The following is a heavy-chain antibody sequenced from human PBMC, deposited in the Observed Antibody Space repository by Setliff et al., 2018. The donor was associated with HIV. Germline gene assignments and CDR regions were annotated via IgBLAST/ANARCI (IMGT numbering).Heavy chain of an antibody. D-gene: IGHD3-3*01. Sequence: SETLSLTCAVSSGSISSSNWWSWVRQPPGKELEWIGEIYHSGSTNYNPSPKSRVTISIDKAKNQISLRLTSVTAADTAIYFCTRRSNFGSGYYKDHAFDLWGQGTMVTVSS. CDR1: SGSISSSNW. CDR2: IYHSGST. J-gene: IGHJ3*01. V-gene: IGHV4-4*02. CDR3: TRRSNFGSGYYKDHAFDL.